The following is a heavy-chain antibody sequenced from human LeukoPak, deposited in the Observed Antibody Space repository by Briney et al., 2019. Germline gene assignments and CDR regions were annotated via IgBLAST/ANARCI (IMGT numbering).Heavy chain of an antibody. Sequence: GGSLRLSCAASGFTFSSYSMNWVRQAPGKGLEWVSSISSSSSYIYYADSVKGRFTISRDNAKNSLYLQMNSLRAEDTAVYYCARVTVAGPRRFDYWGQGTLVTVSS. CDR3: ARVTVAGPRRFDY. CDR1: GFTFSSYS. CDR2: ISSSSSYI. J-gene: IGHJ4*02. V-gene: IGHV3-21*01. D-gene: IGHD6-19*01.